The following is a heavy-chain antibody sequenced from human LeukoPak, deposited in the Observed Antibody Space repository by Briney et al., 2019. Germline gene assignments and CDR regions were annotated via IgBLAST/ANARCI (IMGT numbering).Heavy chain of an antibody. CDR1: GFTFSSYG. CDR2: ITGSGGAT. J-gene: IGHJ4*02. CDR3: AKIQGYFDY. V-gene: IGHV3-23*01. Sequence: GGSLRLSCAASGFTFSSYGMSWVRQAPGKGPQWVSAITGSGGATYYADSVKGRFTISRDNSKNTLYLQMNSLRAEDTAVYYCAKIQGYFDYWGQGNLVTVSS.